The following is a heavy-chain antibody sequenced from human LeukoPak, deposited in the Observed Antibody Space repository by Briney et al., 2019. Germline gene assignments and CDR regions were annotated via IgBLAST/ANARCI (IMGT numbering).Heavy chain of an antibody. CDR1: GFTFDDYA. CDR2: ISWNSGSI. Sequence: GGSLRLSCAASGFTFDDYAMHWVRQAPGKGLEWVSGISWNSGSIGYADSVKGRFTISRDNAKNSLYLQMNSLRAEDTALHYCANFDYWGQGTLVTVSS. CDR3: ANFDY. V-gene: IGHV3-9*01. J-gene: IGHJ4*02.